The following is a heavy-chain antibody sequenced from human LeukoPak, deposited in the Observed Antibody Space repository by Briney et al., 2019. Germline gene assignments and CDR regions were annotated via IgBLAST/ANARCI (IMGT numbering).Heavy chain of an antibody. CDR3: ARPRWDDYGDLYFDD. CDR1: GGSISSDY. J-gene: IGHJ4*02. D-gene: IGHD4-17*01. V-gene: IGHV4-59*08. CDR2: IYYSGST. Sequence: SETLSLTRTVSGGSISSDYSSWIRQPPGNGLESNGYIYYSGSTNYTPSLKSRFTISVDTSKNQFSLKLSSVTAADTAVYYCARPRWDDYGDLYFDDWGQGTLVTVSS.